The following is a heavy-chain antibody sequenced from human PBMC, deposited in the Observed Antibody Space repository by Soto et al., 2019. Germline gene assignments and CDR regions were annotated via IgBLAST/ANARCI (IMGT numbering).Heavy chain of an antibody. D-gene: IGHD2-15*01. CDR3: ARAATYCSGGSCYLGNGMDV. V-gene: IGHV4-30-4*08. Sequence: PSETLSLTCTIYGGSISSSSYYWGWIRQPPGKGMEWIGYIYYSGSTYYNPSLKSRVTISVDTSKNQFSLKLSSVTAADTAVYYCARAATYCSGGSCYLGNGMDVWGQGTTVTVSS. CDR1: GGSISSSSYY. CDR2: IYYSGST. J-gene: IGHJ6*02.